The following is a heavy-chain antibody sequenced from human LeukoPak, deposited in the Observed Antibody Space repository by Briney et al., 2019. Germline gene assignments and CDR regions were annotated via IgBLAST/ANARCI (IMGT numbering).Heavy chain of an antibody. V-gene: IGHV5-51*01. CDR3: ARRRRSSGWYEFDY. CDR1: GYSFTSYW. Sequence: LGESLKISCKGSGYSFTSYWIGWVRQMPGKGLEWMGIIYPGDSDTRYSPSFQGQVTISADKSISTAYLQWSSLKAPDTAMYYCARRRRSSGWYEFDYWGQGTLVTVSS. J-gene: IGHJ4*02. D-gene: IGHD6-19*01. CDR2: IYPGDSDT.